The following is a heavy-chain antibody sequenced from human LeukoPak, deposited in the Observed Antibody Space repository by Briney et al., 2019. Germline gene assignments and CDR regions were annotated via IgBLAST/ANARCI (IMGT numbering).Heavy chain of an antibody. V-gene: IGHV4-34*01. J-gene: IGHJ5*02. CDR3: ARGLSSIAARPYRWFDP. D-gene: IGHD6-6*01. CDR1: GGSFSGYY. CDR2: INHSGNT. Sequence: SETLSLTCAVYGGSFSGYYWSWIRQPPGKGLEWIGEINHSGNTNYNPSLKSRVTISVDTSKNQFSLKLSSVTAADTAVYYCARGLSSIAARPYRWFDPWGQGTLVTVSS.